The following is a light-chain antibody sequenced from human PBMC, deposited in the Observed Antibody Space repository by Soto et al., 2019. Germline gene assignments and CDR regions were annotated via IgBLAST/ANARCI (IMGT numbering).Light chain of an antibody. J-gene: IGKJ1*01. CDR1: QGISNY. CDR3: QKYNSAPWT. CDR2: AAS. V-gene: IGKV1-27*01. Sequence: DIQMTQSPSSLSASVGDRVTITCRASQGISNYLAWYQQKPGKVPKLLVYAASTLQSGVPSRFSGSGSGTDFTLTINSLQSEDVATYYCQKYNSAPWTFGQGTKVEIK.